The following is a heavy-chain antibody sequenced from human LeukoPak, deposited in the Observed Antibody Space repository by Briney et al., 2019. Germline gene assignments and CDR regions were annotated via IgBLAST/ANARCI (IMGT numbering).Heavy chain of an antibody. Sequence: GGSQRLSCAASGFTFSSYEMNWVRQAPGKGLEWVSYISSSGSTIYYADSVKGRFTISRDNAKNSLYLQMNSLRAEDTAVYYCARASLRGSSSSLDYWGQGTLVTVSS. J-gene: IGHJ4*02. V-gene: IGHV3-48*03. D-gene: IGHD6-6*01. CDR1: GFTFSSYE. CDR3: ARASLRGSSSSLDY. CDR2: ISSSGSTI.